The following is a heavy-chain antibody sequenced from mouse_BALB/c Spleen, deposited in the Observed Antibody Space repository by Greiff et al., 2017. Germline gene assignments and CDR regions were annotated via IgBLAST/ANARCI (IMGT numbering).Heavy chain of an antibody. CDR2: INPYNDGT. D-gene: IGHD2-4*01. J-gene: IGHJ3*01. CDR3: ARCGDYDGFAY. CDR1: GYTFTSYV. Sequence: VQLQQSGPELVKPGASVKMSCKASGYTFTSYVMHWVKQKPGQGLEWIGYINPYNDGTKYNEKFKGKATLTSDKSSSTAYMELSSLTSEDSAVYYCARCGDYDGFAYWGQGTLVTVSA. V-gene: IGHV1-14*01.